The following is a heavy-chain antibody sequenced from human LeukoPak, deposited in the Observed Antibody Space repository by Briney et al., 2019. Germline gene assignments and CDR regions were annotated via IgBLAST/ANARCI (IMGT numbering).Heavy chain of an antibody. CDR3: ARVRRVRGVIVANWFDP. CDR2: IYYSGST. J-gene: IGHJ5*02. V-gene: IGHV4-31*03. Sequence: PSQTLSLTCTVSGGPISSGGHYWSWIRHHPGKGLEWIGYIYYSGSTYYNPSLKSRVTMSVDTSKKQFSLKLRSVTAADTAVYYCARVRRVRGVIVANWFDPWGQGTLVTVSS. CDR1: GGPISSGGHY. D-gene: IGHD3-10*01.